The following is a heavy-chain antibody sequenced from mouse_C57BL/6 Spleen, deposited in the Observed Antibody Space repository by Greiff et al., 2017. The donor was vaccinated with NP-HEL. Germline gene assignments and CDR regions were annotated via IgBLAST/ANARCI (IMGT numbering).Heavy chain of an antibody. Sequence: QVQLKESGPGLVAPSQSLSITCTVSGFSLTSYGVHWVRQPPGKGLEWLVVIWSDGSTTYNSALKSRLSISKDNSKSQVFLKMNSLQTDDTAMYYCARHVVYDYDPNYYAMDYWGQGTSVTVSS. CDR3: ARHVVYDYDPNYYAMDY. D-gene: IGHD2-4*01. J-gene: IGHJ4*01. V-gene: IGHV2-6-1*01. CDR2: IWSDGST. CDR1: GFSLTSYG.